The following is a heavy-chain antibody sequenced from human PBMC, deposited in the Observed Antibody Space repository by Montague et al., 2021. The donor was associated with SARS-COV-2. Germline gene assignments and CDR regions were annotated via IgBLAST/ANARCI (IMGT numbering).Heavy chain of an antibody. V-gene: IGHV4-34*01. CDR2: IHHGGST. J-gene: IGHJ6*03. CDR1: GGSFSTYS. CDR3: SGLGDGVVPSPILGVGPYYSYCYMDV. Sequence: SETLSLTCAVHGGSFSTYSWNWIRQPPRKGLEWIGEIHHGGSTNYNPSLKSRVTISADTSKNQFSLKLTSVAAAATAVYYCSGLGDGVVPSPILGVGPYYSYCYMDVWGKGTTVTVSS. D-gene: IGHD3-10*01.